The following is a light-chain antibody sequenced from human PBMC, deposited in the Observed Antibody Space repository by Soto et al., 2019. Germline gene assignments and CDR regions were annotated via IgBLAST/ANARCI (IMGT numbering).Light chain of an antibody. V-gene: IGKV3-11*01. J-gene: IGKJ2*01. Sequence: DIVLTQSPATMSLSPGERATFSCRASQSVSNAVAWYQQKGGHAPRLLIYDTFNRATGIPARFSGSGFGTDFTLTISSLEPEDFAVYYCQQRSNWPNTFGQGTKLEIK. CDR1: QSVSNA. CDR2: DTF. CDR3: QQRSNWPNT.